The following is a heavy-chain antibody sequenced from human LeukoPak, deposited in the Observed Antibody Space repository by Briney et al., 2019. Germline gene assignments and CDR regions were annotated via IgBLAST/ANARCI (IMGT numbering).Heavy chain of an antibody. D-gene: IGHD6-6*01. CDR3: ARDLGTRKSIAFAD. V-gene: IGHV3-21*01. Sequence: PGGSLRLSCAVSGIALSNYGMSWVRQAPGKGLEWVASISSNNGYIYYADSVKGRFTISRDNGENSLHLQMNSLRAEDAAVYYCARDLGTRKSIAFADWGQGTLVTVSS. CDR1: GIALSNYG. J-gene: IGHJ4*02. CDR2: ISSNNGYI.